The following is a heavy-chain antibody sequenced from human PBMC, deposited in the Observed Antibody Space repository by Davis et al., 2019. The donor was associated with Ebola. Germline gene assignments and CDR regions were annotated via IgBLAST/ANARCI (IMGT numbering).Heavy chain of an antibody. Sequence: GGSLRLSCAASGFTFSSYGMHWVRQAPGKGLEWVAVIWYDGSNKYYADSVRGRFTISRDNAKSTLFLQISSLRAEDTAVYYCAKDLGRTSGSNEWGQGTVVTVSS. CDR1: GFTFSSYG. CDR3: AKDLGRTSGSNE. D-gene: IGHD1-26*01. V-gene: IGHV3-33*03. J-gene: IGHJ3*01. CDR2: IWYDGSNK.